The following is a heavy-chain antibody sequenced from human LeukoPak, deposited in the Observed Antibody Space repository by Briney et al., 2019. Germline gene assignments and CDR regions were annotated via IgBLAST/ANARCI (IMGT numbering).Heavy chain of an antibody. V-gene: IGHV3-74*01. CDR3: AKDGGDYYPYYYYYMDV. J-gene: IGHJ6*03. Sequence: GSLRLSCAASGFTFSSYWMHWVRQAPGKGLVWVSRINSDGSGTTYADSVKGRFTISRDNAKNTLYLQMNSLRAEDTAVYYCAKDGGDYYPYYYYYMDVWGKGTTVTISS. CDR2: INSDGSGT. CDR1: GFTFSSYW. D-gene: IGHD2-21*01.